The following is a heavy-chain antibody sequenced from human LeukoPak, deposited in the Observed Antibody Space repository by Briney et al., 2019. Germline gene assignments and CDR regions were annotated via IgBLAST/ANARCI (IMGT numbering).Heavy chain of an antibody. CDR2: INHSGST. Sequence: KPSETLSLTCAVYGGSFSGYYWSWIRQPPGKGLEWIGEINHSGSTNYNPSLKSRVTISIDTSKNQFSLKLSSVTAADTAVYYCGRDALVGYFSYYYMDVWGKGTTVTVSS. J-gene: IGHJ6*03. CDR3: GRDALVGYFSYYYMDV. CDR1: GGSFSGYY. V-gene: IGHV4-34*01. D-gene: IGHD2-15*01.